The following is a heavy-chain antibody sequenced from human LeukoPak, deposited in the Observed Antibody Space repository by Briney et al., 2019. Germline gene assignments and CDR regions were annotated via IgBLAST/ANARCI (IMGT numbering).Heavy chain of an antibody. D-gene: IGHD2-2*01. CDR2: IYYRGST. CDR3: AREGYQLLVDYYYMDV. V-gene: IGHV4-30-4*08. Sequence: PSETLSLTCTVSGGSISSGDYYWSWIRQPPGKGLEWIGYIYYRGSTYYNPSLKSRVTISVDTSKNQFSLKLSSVTAADTAVYYRAREGYQLLVDYYYMDVWGKGTTVTVSS. CDR1: GGSISSGDYY. J-gene: IGHJ6*03.